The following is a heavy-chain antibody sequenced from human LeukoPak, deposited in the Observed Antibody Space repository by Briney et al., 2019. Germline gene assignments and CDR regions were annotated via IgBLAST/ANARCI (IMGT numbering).Heavy chain of an antibody. J-gene: IGHJ5*02. CDR2: IKQDGSEK. Sequence: QSGGSLRLSCAASGFTFSSYWMSWVRQAPGKGLEWVANIKQDGSEKYYVDSVKGRFTISRDNAKNSLYLQMNSLRAEDTAVYYCAREPYGGNTPLPTSWGQGTLVTVSS. V-gene: IGHV3-7*01. D-gene: IGHD4-23*01. CDR3: AREPYGGNTPLPTS. CDR1: GFTFSSYW.